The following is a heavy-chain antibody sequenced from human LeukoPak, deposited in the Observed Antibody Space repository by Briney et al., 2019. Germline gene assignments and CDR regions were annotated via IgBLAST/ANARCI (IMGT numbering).Heavy chain of an antibody. Sequence: SETLSLTCTVSGGSISSSSYYWGWIRQPPGKGLEWIGSIYYSGSTYYNPSLKSRVTISVDTSKKQFSLKLTSVTAADTAIYYCATEYCASSSCRFDSWGQGTLVTVSS. CDR2: IYYSGST. V-gene: IGHV4-39*07. D-gene: IGHD2-2*01. CDR1: GGSISSSSYY. J-gene: IGHJ4*02. CDR3: ATEYCASSSCRFDS.